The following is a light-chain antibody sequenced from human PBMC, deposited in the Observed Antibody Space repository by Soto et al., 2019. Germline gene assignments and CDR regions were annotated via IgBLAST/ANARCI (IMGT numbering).Light chain of an antibody. V-gene: IGLV2-14*01. J-gene: IGLJ1*01. Sequence: QSALTQPASVSGSPGQSITISCTGSSSDLGVFNYVSWYQIHPGKAPRLIVYEVSNRPSGVSNRFSGSKSGNTASLTISGLQADDEAVYFCSSYTSSSIFYVFGSGTKLTVL. CDR3: SSYTSSSIFYV. CDR1: SSDLGVFNY. CDR2: EVS.